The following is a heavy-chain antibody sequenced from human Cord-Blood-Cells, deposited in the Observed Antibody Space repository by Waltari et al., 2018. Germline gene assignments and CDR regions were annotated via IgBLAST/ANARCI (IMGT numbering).Heavy chain of an antibody. Sequence: QVQLQQWGAGLLKPSDTLSLPCAVYGGSFDGYSWRWLRQPPGKGLEWIGEINHSGSTNYNPSLKSRVTISVDTSKNQFSLKLSSVTAADTAVYYCARVRGLYSSSWYFDYWGQGTLVTVSS. CDR2: INHSGST. CDR1: GGSFDGYS. J-gene: IGHJ4*02. D-gene: IGHD6-13*01. V-gene: IGHV4-34*01. CDR3: ARVRGLYSSSWYFDY.